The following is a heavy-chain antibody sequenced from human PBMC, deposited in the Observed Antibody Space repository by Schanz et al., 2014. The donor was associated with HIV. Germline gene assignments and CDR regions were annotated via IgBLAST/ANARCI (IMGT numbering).Heavy chain of an antibody. V-gene: IGHV3-23*01. CDR3: AKPEYDSRGNSQSHFDS. J-gene: IGHJ4*02. CDR1: GFTFNNYA. Sequence: EVQLLDSGGGLVQPGGSLRLSCVASGFTFNNYAMTWVRQALGKGLEWVSSISESGGRSYYADSVNGRFTISRDNSKNTLYLQMTTLRTEDTAVYYCAKPEYDSRGNSQSHFDSWGQGTLVTVSS. CDR2: ISESGGRS. D-gene: IGHD3-22*01.